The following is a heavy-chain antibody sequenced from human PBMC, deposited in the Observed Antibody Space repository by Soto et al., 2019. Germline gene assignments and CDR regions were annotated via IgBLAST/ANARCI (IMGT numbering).Heavy chain of an antibody. D-gene: IGHD5-18*01. Sequence: ASVKVSCKASGYTFYSHSISWVRQAPGQGLEWMGRISADNGNTKYAQKFRGRVTMTTDTSTSTVYMELRNLRSDDTAVYYCAWCIQQDYYYGMDVWGQGTTVTVSS. J-gene: IGHJ6*02. V-gene: IGHV1-18*01. CDR2: ISADNGNT. CDR1: GYTFYSHS. CDR3: AWCIQQDYYYGMDV.